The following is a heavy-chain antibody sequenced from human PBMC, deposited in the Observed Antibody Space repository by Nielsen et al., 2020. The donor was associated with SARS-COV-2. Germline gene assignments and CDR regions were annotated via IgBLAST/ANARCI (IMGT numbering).Heavy chain of an antibody. V-gene: IGHV4-39*01. J-gene: IGHJ5*02. Sequence: SETLSLTCTVSGGSISSSSYYWGWIRQPPGKGLEWIGSIYYSGSTYYNPSLKSRVTISVDTSKNQFSLKLSSVTAADTAVYYCARHRIYCSGGSCYSFWFDPWGQGTLGTVSS. CDR1: GGSISSSSYY. D-gene: IGHD2-15*01. CDR2: IYYSGST. CDR3: ARHRIYCSGGSCYSFWFDP.